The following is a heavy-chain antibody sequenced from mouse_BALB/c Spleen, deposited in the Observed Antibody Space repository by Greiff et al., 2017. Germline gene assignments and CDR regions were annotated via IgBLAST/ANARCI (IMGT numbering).Heavy chain of an antibody. Sequence: EVKLVESGGGLVQPGGSLRLSCATSGFTFTDYYMSWVRQPPGKALEWLGFIRNKANGYTTEYSASVKGLFTISRDNSQSILYLQMNTLRAEDSATYYCARDGYYAMDYWGQGTSVTVSS. CDR1: GFTFTDYY. CDR3: ARDGYYAMDY. CDR2: IRNKANGYTT. V-gene: IGHV7-3*02. J-gene: IGHJ4*01.